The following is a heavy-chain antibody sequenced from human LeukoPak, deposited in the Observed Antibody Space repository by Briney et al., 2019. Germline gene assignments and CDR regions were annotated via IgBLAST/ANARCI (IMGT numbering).Heavy chain of an antibody. CDR1: GYTFTGYY. CDR2: INPNSGGT. Sequence: PSVKVSCKASGYTFTGYYMHWVRQAPGQGLEWMGWINPNSGGTNYAQKFQGRVTMTRDTSISTAYMELSRLRSDDTAVYYCAREGGVGATRRDAFDIWGQGTMVTVSS. J-gene: IGHJ3*02. CDR3: AREGGVGATRRDAFDI. V-gene: IGHV1-2*02. D-gene: IGHD1-26*01.